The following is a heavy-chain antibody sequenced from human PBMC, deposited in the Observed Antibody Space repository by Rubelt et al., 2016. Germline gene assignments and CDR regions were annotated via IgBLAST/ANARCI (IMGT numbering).Heavy chain of an antibody. Sequence: QVQLVQSGAEVKKPGASVKVSCKASGYTFTSYAMHWVRQAPGQRLEWMGWINAGNGNTKYSRKFQGRVTITRDTSASTVYMELSSLGSDDSAVYYCAREVAGPFDYWGQGTLVTVSS. CDR3: AREVAGPFDY. J-gene: IGHJ4*02. V-gene: IGHV1-3*01. CDR1: GYTFTSYA. D-gene: IGHD6-19*01. CDR2: INAGNGNT.